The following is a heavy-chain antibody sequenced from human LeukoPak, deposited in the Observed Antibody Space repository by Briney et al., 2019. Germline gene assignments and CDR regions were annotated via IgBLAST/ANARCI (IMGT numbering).Heavy chain of an antibody. CDR3: GGSEDGYIDY. CDR2: IKTDGTNT. CDR1: GFSFSTFG. Sequence: GGSLRLSCAASGFSFSTFGMHWVRQTPGKGLEWVSRIKTDGTNTIYADFVEGRFTISRDNARNTLYLQMSSLRAGDTAVYYCGGSEDGYIDYWGQGTLVTVSS. J-gene: IGHJ4*02. V-gene: IGHV3-74*01. D-gene: IGHD5-24*01.